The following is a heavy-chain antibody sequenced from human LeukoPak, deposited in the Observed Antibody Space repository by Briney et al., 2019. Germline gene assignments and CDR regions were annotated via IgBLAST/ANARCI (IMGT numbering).Heavy chain of an antibody. D-gene: IGHD5-12*01. Sequence: GGSLRLSCAASGFTFNSYSMNWVRQTPGKGLEWVAVISYDGSNKYYADSVKGRFTISRDNSKNTLYLQMNSLRAEDTAVYYCAKDPSVATIYLDYWGQGTLVTVSS. J-gene: IGHJ4*02. CDR3: AKDPSVATIYLDY. CDR1: GFTFNSYS. CDR2: ISYDGSNK. V-gene: IGHV3-30*18.